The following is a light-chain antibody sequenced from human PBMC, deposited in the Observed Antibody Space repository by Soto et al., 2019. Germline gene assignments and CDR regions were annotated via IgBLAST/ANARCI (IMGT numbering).Light chain of an antibody. CDR1: RSVSSNY. Sequence: EIVLTQSPGTLSLSPGERATLSCRASRSVSSNYLAWYQQKPGQAPRLLIYGASSRATGIPDRFSGSGSGTDFTLTISRLEPEDFAVYYCQHYGSSPRWTFGQGTKVEIK. J-gene: IGKJ1*01. V-gene: IGKV3-20*01. CDR3: QHYGSSPRWT. CDR2: GAS.